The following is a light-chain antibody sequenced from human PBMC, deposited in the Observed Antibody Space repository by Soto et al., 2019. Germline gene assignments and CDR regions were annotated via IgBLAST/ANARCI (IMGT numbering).Light chain of an antibody. CDR3: QQYCSALLT. J-gene: IGKJ3*01. Sequence: EIVLTQSPGTLSLSPGERATLSCRASQSVSSSYFAWYQQKPGQAHSLLIYGASSRATGIPERFSGSWSCTDFTPAISRLESEVFSVYYCQQYCSALLTVGPGTKGGIK. V-gene: IGKV3-20*01. CDR2: GAS. CDR1: QSVSSSY.